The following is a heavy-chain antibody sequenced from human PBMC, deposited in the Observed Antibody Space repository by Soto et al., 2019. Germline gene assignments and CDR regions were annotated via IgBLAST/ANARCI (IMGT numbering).Heavy chain of an antibody. V-gene: IGHV4-30-4*01. CDR3: ARVGYSYGYDY. J-gene: IGHJ4*02. CDR1: GGSINNGDYF. CDR2: IYYSGST. D-gene: IGHD5-18*01. Sequence: PSETLSLTCTVSGGSINNGDYFWSWIRQPPGKGLECIGYIYYSGSTSSNPSLRSRITISIDTSKKQFSLNLSSVTAADTAVYYCARVGYSYGYDYWGQGTLVT.